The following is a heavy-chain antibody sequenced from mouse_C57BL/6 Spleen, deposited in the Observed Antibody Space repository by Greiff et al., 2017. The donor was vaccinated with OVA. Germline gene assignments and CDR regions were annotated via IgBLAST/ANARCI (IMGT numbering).Heavy chain of an antibody. Sequence: QVQLQQPGAELLKPGASVKVSCKASGYTFTSYWMHWVKQRPGQGLEWIGRIHPSDSDTNYNQKFKGKATLTVDKSSSTAYMQLSSLTSEDSAVYCCAAPITTVVAPDYWGQGTTLTVCS. V-gene: IGHV1-74*01. J-gene: IGHJ2*01. CDR2: IHPSDSDT. CDR1: GYTFTSYW. CDR3: AAPITTVVAPDY. D-gene: IGHD1-1*01.